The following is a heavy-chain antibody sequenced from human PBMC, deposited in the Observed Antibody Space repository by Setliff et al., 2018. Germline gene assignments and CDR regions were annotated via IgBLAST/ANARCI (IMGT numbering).Heavy chain of an antibody. D-gene: IGHD2-15*01. V-gene: IGHV4-34*01. Sequence: ASETLSLTCAASGGTFSDYHWTWIRQSPEKGLEWIGEINHSGSTNYNVYLKSRVTISINTSKDQFSLNLISMTAADTAVYYCARGRNIAARHLDSWGQGTLVTVSS. CDR3: ARGRNIAARHLDS. CDR1: GGTFSDYH. J-gene: IGHJ4*02. CDR2: INHSGST.